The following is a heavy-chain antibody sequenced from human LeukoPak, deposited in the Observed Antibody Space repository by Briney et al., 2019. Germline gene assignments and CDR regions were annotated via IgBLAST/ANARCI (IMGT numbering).Heavy chain of an antibody. V-gene: IGHV3-21*01. J-gene: IGHJ3*02. D-gene: IGHD6-19*01. CDR2: ISSSSSYI. CDR1: GLTFSTYS. CDR3: ARGSSGWGAFDI. Sequence: GGSLRLSCAASGLTFSTYSMNWVRQAPGKGLERVSSISSSSSYIHYADSVKGRFTISRDNAKNSLYLQMNSLRAEDTAVYYCARGSSGWGAFDIWGQGTMVTVSS.